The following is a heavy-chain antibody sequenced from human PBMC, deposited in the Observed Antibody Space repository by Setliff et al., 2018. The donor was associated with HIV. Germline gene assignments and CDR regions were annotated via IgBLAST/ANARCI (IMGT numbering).Heavy chain of an antibody. D-gene: IGHD6-13*01. V-gene: IGHV4-59*11. CDR2: IYCSGST. CDR1: GGSIFSHY. J-gene: IGHJ4*02. Sequence: PSETLSLTCTVSGGSIFSHYWRWIRQPPGKGLEWIGYIYCSGSTNYNPSLKSRVSISGDTCKNQFSLNLRSVTAADTAVYYCAGGVWSFDYWGQGTLGTVS. CDR3: AGGVWSFDY.